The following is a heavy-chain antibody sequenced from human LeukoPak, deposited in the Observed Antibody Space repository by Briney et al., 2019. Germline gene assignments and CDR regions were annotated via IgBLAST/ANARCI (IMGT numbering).Heavy chain of an antibody. J-gene: IGHJ6*03. V-gene: IGHV3-64*01. Sequence: GGSLRLSCAASGFTFSSYAMHWVRQAPGKGLEYVSAISSNGGSTYYANSVKGRFTISRDNSKSTLYLQMGSLRAEDMAVYYCASWGLDYYYYYMDVWGKGTTVTVSS. CDR1: GFTFSSYA. D-gene: IGHD3-16*01. CDR2: ISSNGGST. CDR3: ASWGLDYYYYYMDV.